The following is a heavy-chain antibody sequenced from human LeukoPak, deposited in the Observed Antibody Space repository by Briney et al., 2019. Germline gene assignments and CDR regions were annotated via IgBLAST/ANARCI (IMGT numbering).Heavy chain of an antibody. J-gene: IGHJ4*02. V-gene: IGHV3-74*01. CDR3: TSEVRLGY. CDR1: GFTFSSYW. CDR2: INSDGSST. D-gene: IGHD3-9*01. Sequence: PGGSLRLSCAASGFTFSSYWMHWVRHPPGKGLLWVSLINSDGSSTNYADSVKGRFTISRDNAKNTLYLLMNSLRAEDTAVYYCTSEVRLGYWGQGTLVTVSS.